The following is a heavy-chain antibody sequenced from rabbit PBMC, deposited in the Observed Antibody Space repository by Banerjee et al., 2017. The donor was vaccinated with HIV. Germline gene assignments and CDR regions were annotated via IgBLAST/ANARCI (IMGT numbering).Heavy chain of an antibody. CDR2: IYGGSSGST. CDR1: GIDFSSDG. Sequence: EELVESGGGLVQPGESLELSCKASGIDFSSDGISWVRQAPGRGPEWIAYIYGGSSGSTHYASWAKGRFTISKTSSTTVTLQMTSLTDADTATYFCARDAYVGDGYVFFNLWGPGTLVTVS. CDR3: ARDAYVGDGYVFFNL. J-gene: IGHJ4*01. D-gene: IGHD6-1*01. V-gene: IGHV1S45*01.